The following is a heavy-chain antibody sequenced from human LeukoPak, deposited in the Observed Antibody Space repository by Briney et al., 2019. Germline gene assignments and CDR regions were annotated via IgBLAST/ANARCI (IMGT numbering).Heavy chain of an antibody. CDR1: GFTFSTYS. V-gene: IGHV3-48*01. CDR3: ARDLVSYYNYYMEV. J-gene: IGHJ6*03. Sequence: GGSLRLSCAASGFTFSTYSMNWVRQAPGKGLEWVSYISSRGSSIYYGDSVKGRFTISRDNAKNSLYLQMNSLRVEDTAVYYCARDLVSYYNYYMEVWGKGTTVTVSS. D-gene: IGHD3-16*01. CDR2: ISSRGSSI.